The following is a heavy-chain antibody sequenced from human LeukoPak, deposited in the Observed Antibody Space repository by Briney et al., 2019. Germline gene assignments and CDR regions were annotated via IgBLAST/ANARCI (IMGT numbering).Heavy chain of an antibody. J-gene: IGHJ4*02. V-gene: IGHV5-51*01. CDR1: GYTFTNDW. Sequence: GESLKISCKASGYTFTNDWIGWVRQMPGEGLEWMGIIYPGDSDTRYSPSFQGQVTISADKSINTAYMQWNSLKASDTAVYYCAKSGFGVTNYRWGQGTLVTVSS. D-gene: IGHD3-3*01. CDR3: AKSGFGVTNYR. CDR2: IYPGDSDT.